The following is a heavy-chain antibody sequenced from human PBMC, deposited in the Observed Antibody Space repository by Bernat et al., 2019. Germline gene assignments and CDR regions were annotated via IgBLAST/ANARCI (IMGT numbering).Heavy chain of an antibody. D-gene: IGHD7-27*01. CDR2: IYQSGST. J-gene: IGHJ3*01. Sequence: QLQLQESGSGLVKPSQTLSLTCAVSGGPISSGAYSWSWIRQPPGKRLEWIGYIYQSGSTYYNPSLKSRVTISIDRSKNHFSLKLSSVTAADTAVYYCARTTGDIWDAFDVWGQGTVVTVSS. V-gene: IGHV4-30-2*01. CDR1: GGPISSGAYS. CDR3: ARTTGDIWDAFDV.